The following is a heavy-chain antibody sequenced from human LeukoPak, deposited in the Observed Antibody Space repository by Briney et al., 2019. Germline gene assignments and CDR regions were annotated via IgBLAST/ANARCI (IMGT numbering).Heavy chain of an antibody. V-gene: IGHV3-23*01. Sequence: PGGSLRLSCAASGFTFSSYAMSWVRQAPGKGLEWVSAISGSGGSTYYADSVKGRFTISRDNAKNSLYLQMNSLRAEDTAVYYCAQYSSGWYDRGMDVWGQGTTVTVSS. CDR3: AQYSSGWYDRGMDV. J-gene: IGHJ6*02. CDR2: ISGSGGST. D-gene: IGHD6-19*01. CDR1: GFTFSSYA.